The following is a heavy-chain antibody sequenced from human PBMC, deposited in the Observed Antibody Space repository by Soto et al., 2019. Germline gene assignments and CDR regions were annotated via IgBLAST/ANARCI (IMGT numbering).Heavy chain of an antibody. CDR2: IYYSGST. CDR1: GGSINSSSYF. CDR3: ARHYSSGSRNWFDP. D-gene: IGHD6-19*01. V-gene: IGHV4-39*01. J-gene: IGHJ5*02. Sequence: SETLSLTCIVSGGSINSSSYFWGWVRQPPGKGLEWIGSIYYSGSTYYNPSLRSRVTISVDTSKNQSSLKLSSVTAADTAVFYCARHYSSGSRNWFDPWGQGTLVTVSS.